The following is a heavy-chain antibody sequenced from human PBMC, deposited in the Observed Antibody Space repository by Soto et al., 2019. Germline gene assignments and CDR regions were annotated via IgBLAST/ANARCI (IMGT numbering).Heavy chain of an antibody. V-gene: IGHV5-51*01. CDR3: ARQYAAFDY. Sequence: EVQLVQSGAEVKKPGESLKISCKGSGYNFNTYWIGWVRQMPGKGLEWMGIIYPADSDTRYNPSFQGQVTISADKSVSTANLQWSSLEASDTAIYYCARQYAAFDYWGQGTLVTVSS. J-gene: IGHJ4*02. D-gene: IGHD2-2*01. CDR2: IYPADSDT. CDR1: GYNFNTYW.